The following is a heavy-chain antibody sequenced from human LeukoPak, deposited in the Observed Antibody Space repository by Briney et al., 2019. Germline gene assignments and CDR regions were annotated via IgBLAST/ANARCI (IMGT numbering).Heavy chain of an antibody. J-gene: IGHJ4*02. CDR2: MNPNSGNT. Sequence: ASVKVSCKASGYTFTSYDINWVRQATGQGLEWMGWMNPNSGNTGYAQKFQGRVTMTRNTSISTAYMELSSLRSEDTAVYYCARVGDGSGSYLSIYFDYWGQGTLVTVSS. V-gene: IGHV1-8*01. D-gene: IGHD3-10*01. CDR1: GYTFTSYD. CDR3: ARVGDGSGSYLSIYFDY.